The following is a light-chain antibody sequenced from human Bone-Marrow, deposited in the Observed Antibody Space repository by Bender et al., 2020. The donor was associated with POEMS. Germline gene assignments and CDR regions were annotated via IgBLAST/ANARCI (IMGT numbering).Light chain of an antibody. CDR1: SDSVSTTYY. CDR3: ALYMGRGWV. V-gene: IGLV8-61*01. J-gene: IGLJ1*01. Sequence: QTVVTQEPSFSVSPGGTVTLTCGLSSDSVSTTYYPSWYQQTPGQAPRTLIYSTNTRSSGVPDRFSGSILGNKAALTITGAQAEDESDYYCALYMGRGWVFGTGTRVTVL. CDR2: STN.